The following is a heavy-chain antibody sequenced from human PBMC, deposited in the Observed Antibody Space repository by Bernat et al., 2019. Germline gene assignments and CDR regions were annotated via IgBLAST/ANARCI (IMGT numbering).Heavy chain of an antibody. D-gene: IGHD1-26*01. V-gene: IGHV3-30-3*01. CDR1: GFTFSSHW. CDR3: AREGSGNWFDP. J-gene: IGHJ5*02. CDR2: ISYDGSNK. Sequence: VQLVESGGGFVQPGGSLRLSYAVSGFTFSSHWMSWVRQAPGKGLEWVAVISYDGSNKYYADSVKGRFTISRDNSKNTLYLQMNSLRAEDTAVYYCAREGSGNWFDPWGQGTLVTVSS.